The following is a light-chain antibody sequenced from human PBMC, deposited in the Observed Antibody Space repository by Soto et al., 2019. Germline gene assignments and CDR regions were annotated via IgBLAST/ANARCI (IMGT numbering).Light chain of an antibody. CDR3: HQFGDSHQT. J-gene: IGKJ1*01. Sequence: EIVLTQSPGTLSLSPGDRATLSCRASQSLSVSYIAWYQQKPGQAPRLLIYSTSTRVAGIPDRFTGRGSGTHFTLAISRLEPEDFAVYYCHQFGDSHQTFGQGTTVEV. CDR1: QSLSVSY. CDR2: STS. V-gene: IGKV3-20*01.